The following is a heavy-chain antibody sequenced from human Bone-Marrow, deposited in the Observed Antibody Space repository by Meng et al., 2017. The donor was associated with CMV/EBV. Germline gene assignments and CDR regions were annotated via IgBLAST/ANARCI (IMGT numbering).Heavy chain of an antibody. Sequence: GESLKISCAASGFTFSNFWMHWVRQAPGKGLVWVSRINLHGSRTSYADSVKGRFTISRDNAKNSLFLQMNSLRADDTALYFCARGWLQFDYWGQGALVAASS. D-gene: IGHD5-24*01. CDR1: GFTFSNFW. CDR2: INLHGSRT. V-gene: IGHV3-74*03. CDR3: ARGWLQFDY. J-gene: IGHJ4*02.